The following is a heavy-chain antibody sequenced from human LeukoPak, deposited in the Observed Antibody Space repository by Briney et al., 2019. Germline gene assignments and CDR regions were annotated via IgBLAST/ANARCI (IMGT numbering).Heavy chain of an antibody. V-gene: IGHV3-30*04. Sequence: GSLRLSCGASGFTFSNYAMHWVRQAPGKGLEWVIVISDNGSVKYYADSVKGRFTISRDNSKNTLYLQMNSLRAEDTAVYYCAKRADYVWGSYRSTYYFDYWGQGTLVTVSS. J-gene: IGHJ4*02. D-gene: IGHD3-16*02. CDR2: ISDNGSVK. CDR3: AKRADYVWGSYRSTYYFDY. CDR1: GFTFSNYA.